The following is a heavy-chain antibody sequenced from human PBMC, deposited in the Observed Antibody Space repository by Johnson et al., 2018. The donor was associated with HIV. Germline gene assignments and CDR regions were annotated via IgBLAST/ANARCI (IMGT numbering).Heavy chain of an antibody. D-gene: IGHD1-26*01. CDR2: ISWNSGSI. CDR3: ARGPLVGATSFGYDFAFDI. Sequence: VRLVESGGGLVQPGRSLRLSCAASGFTFDDYAMHWVRQAPGKGLEWVSGISWNSGSIGYVDSVKGRFTISRDNVKRSLYLQMNSLRVEDTAIYYCARGPLVGATSFGYDFAFDIWGLGTMVTVSS. J-gene: IGHJ3*02. V-gene: IGHV3-9*01. CDR1: GFTFDDYA.